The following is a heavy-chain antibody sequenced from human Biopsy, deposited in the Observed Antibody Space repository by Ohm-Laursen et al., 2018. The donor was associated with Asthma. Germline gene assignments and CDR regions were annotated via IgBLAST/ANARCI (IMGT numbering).Heavy chain of an antibody. CDR3: ARGLDYSGRSGFDY. J-gene: IGHJ4*02. Sequence: RSLRLSCAASGFTFSSYGMDWVRQAPGKGLEWVALMSYDGSIKDCADSVKGRFTISRDNSMNTLYLHMNSLRVEDTAVYYCARGLDYSGRSGFDYWGQGTLVTVSS. CDR1: GFTFSSYG. D-gene: IGHD3-10*01. CDR2: MSYDGSIK. V-gene: IGHV3-33*05.